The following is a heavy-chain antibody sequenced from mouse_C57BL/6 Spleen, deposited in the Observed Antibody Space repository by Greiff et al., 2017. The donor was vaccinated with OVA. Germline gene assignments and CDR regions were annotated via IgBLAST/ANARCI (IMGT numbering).Heavy chain of an antibody. Sequence: QVQLKQSGAELVRPGTSVKVSCKASGYAFTNYLIEWVKQRPGQGLEWIGVINPGSGGTNYNEKFKGKATLTADKSSSTAYMQLSSLTSEDSAVYVCARWGTTGYYAMDDWGQGTSVTVSS. CDR1: GYAFTNYL. CDR3: ARWGTTGYYAMDD. J-gene: IGHJ4*01. CDR2: INPGSGGT. D-gene: IGHD2-14*01. V-gene: IGHV1-54*01.